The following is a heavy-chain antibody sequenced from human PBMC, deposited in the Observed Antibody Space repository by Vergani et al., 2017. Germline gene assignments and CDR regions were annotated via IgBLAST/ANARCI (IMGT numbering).Heavy chain of an antibody. J-gene: IGHJ6*02. CDR3: TRFYSSSWLDGDYYYYGMDV. V-gene: IGHV3-49*04. CDR2: IRSKAYGGTT. D-gene: IGHD6-13*01. CDR1: GFTFGDYA. Sequence: EVQLVESGGGLVQPGRSLRLSCTASGFTFGDYAMSWVRQAPGKGLEWVGFIRSKAYGGTTEYAASVKGRFTISRDDSKSIAYLQMNSLKTEDTAVYYCTRFYSSSWLDGDYYYYGMDVWGQGTTVTVSS.